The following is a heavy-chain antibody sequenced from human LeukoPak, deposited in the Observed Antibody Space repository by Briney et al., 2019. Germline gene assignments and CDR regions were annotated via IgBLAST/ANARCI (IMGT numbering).Heavy chain of an antibody. CDR1: GASFSDTTYY. Sequence: SETLSLTCTVAGASFSDTTYYWAWFRQPPGKGLEWIASIYFSETKYNPSLKSRITISGDTSKNQFSLKLTSATTRDTAVYYCASPSMLVVSRGAFDIWGQGTMVTVSA. V-gene: IGHV4-39*01. CDR3: ASPSMLVVSRGAFDI. J-gene: IGHJ3*02. D-gene: IGHD3-10*01. CDR2: IYFSET.